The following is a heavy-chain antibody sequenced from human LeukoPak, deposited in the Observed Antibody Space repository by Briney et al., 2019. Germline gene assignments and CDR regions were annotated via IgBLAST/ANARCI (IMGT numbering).Heavy chain of an antibody. D-gene: IGHD3-22*01. Sequence: GGSLRLSCAASGFTFSTYGMHWVRQAPGKGLEWVAVIWYDGSNKYYADSVKGRFTISRDNSKNTLYLQMNSLRAEDTAVYYCARSSYSSGYYHWFDPWGQGTLVTVSS. CDR1: GFTFSTYG. J-gene: IGHJ5*02. CDR2: IWYDGSNK. CDR3: ARSSYSSGYYHWFDP. V-gene: IGHV3-30*19.